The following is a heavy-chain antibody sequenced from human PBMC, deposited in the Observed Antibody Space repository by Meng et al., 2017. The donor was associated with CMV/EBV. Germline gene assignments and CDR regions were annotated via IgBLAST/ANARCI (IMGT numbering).Heavy chain of an antibody. D-gene: IGHD3-3*01. CDR1: GGSFSGYY. V-gene: IGHV4-34*01. J-gene: IGHJ6*02. CDR2: INHSGST. Sequence: GSLRLSCAVYGGSFSGYYWSWIRQPPGKGLEWIGEINHSGSTNYNPSLKSRVTISVDTSKIQFSLKLSSVTAADTAVYYCARELRFLESTGWYYYGMDVWGQGTTVTVSS. CDR3: ARELRFLESTGWYYYGMDV.